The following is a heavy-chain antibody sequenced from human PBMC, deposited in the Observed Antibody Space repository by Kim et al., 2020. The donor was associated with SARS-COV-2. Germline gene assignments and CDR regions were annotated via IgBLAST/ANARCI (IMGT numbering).Heavy chain of an antibody. J-gene: IGHJ5*02. V-gene: IGHV4-39*06. Sequence: PSLRSRVTISVDTSKNQFPLKLSSVTAADTAVYYCAREVGWGSSSGWFDPWGQGTLVTVSS. D-gene: IGHD6-6*01. CDR3: AREVGWGSSSGWFDP.